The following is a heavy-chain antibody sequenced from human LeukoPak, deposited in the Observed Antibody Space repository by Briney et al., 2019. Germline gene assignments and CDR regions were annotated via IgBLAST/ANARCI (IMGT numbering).Heavy chain of an antibody. J-gene: IGHJ5*02. CDR2: INTNTGNP. CDR1: GYTFTSYA. V-gene: IGHV7-4-1*02. Sequence: ASVKVSCKASGYTFTSYAMNWVRQAPGQGLEWMGWINTNTGNPTYAQGFTGRFVFSLDTSASTAYLQISSLKAEDTAVYYCARGAACSGGSCYSLGWFDPWGQGTLVTVSS. D-gene: IGHD2-15*01. CDR3: ARGAACSGGSCYSLGWFDP.